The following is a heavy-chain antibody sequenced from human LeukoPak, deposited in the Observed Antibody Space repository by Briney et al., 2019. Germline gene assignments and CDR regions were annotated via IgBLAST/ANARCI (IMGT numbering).Heavy chain of an antibody. J-gene: IGHJ5*02. Sequence: ASVKVSCKASGYTFTSYGISWVRQAPGQGLEWTGWISAYNGNTNYAQKLQGRVTMTTDTSTSTAYMELRSLRSDDTAVYYCARSRDFWSGSSNWFDPWGQGTLVTVSS. V-gene: IGHV1-18*01. CDR2: ISAYNGNT. D-gene: IGHD3-3*01. CDR1: GYTFTSYG. CDR3: ARSRDFWSGSSNWFDP.